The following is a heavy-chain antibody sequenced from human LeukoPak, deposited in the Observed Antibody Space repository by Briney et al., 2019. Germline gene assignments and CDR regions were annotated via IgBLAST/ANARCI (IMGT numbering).Heavy chain of an antibody. J-gene: IGHJ6*03. CDR2: IYTSGST. D-gene: IGHD4-17*01. Sequence: SEALSLTCTVSGGSISSGSYYWSWIRQPAGKGLEWIGRIYTSGSTNYNPSLKSRVTISVDTSKNQFSLKLSSVTAADTAVYYCARTNYGDQNNYYYYMDVWGKGTTVTVSS. CDR3: ARTNYGDQNNYYYYMDV. V-gene: IGHV4-61*02. CDR1: GGSISSGSYY.